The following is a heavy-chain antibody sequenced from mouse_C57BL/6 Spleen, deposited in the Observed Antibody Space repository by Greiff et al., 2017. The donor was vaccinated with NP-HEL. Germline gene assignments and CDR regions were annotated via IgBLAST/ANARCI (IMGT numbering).Heavy chain of an antibody. CDR2: IYPGDGDT. J-gene: IGHJ2*01. V-gene: IGHV1-82*01. D-gene: IGHD1-1*01. Sequence: QVQLQQSGPELVKPGASVKISCKASGYAFSSSWMNWVKQRPGKGLEWIGRIYPGDGDTNYNGKFKGKATLTADQSSRTAYMQLSSLTSAASAVYFCAGYYYGRSARDDWGKGTTLTVSS. CDR3: AGYYYGRSARDD. CDR1: GYAFSSSW.